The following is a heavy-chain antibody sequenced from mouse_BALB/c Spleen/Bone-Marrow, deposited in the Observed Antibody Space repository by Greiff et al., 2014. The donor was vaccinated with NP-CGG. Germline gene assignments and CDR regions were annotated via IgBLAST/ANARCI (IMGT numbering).Heavy chain of an antibody. CDR1: GDSITSGY. CDR2: ISYSGGT. V-gene: IGHV3-8*02. J-gene: IGHJ2*01. CDR3: ARTHYYGWFDS. D-gene: IGHD1-2*01. Sequence: VQLKESGPRLVKPSQTLSLPCSVTGDSITSGYWNWIREFPGDKLEYMGFISYSGGTFYNPSLRSRISITRDTSKNQYYLQLNSVTTEDTATYFCARTHYYGWFDSWGQGTTLTVSS.